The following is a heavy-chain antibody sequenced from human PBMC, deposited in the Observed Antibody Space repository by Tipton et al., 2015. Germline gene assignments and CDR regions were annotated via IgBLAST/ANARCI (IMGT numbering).Heavy chain of an antibody. Sequence: TLSLTCTVSGGSISSSLHYWGWIRQPPGKGMEWIGSIYYSGSTYYNPSLKSRITISVDTSKNRFSLRLSSLTAADTAVYYCASQDIVLMVYGFDYWGQGTLVPVSS. J-gene: IGHJ4*02. V-gene: IGHV4-39*01. D-gene: IGHD2-8*01. CDR1: GGSISSSLHY. CDR3: ASQDIVLMVYGFDY. CDR2: IYYSGST.